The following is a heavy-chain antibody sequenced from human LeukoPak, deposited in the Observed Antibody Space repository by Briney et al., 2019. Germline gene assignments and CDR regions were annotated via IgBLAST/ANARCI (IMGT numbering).Heavy chain of an antibody. CDR2: IHHSGST. J-gene: IGHJ5*02. CDR1: GGSFSGYY. D-gene: IGHD6-13*01. CDR3: ARSAHVHSSSWLRRPYNWFDP. V-gene: IGHV4-34*01. Sequence: SETLSLTCAVYGGSFSGYYWSWIRQPPGKGLEWLGEIHHSGSTNYNPSLKSRVTISVDTSKNQFSLKLSSVTAADTAVYYCARSAHVHSSSWLRRPYNWFDPWGQGTLVTVSS.